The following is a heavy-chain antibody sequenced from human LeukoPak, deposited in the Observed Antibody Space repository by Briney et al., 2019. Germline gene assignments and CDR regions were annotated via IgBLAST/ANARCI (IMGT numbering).Heavy chain of an antibody. V-gene: IGHV3-23*01. CDR3: AKSILMTTVTTYYFDY. CDR1: GFTFSSYA. D-gene: IGHD4-17*01. J-gene: IGHJ4*02. CDR2: ISGSGGSI. Sequence: PGGPLRLSCAASGFTFSSYAMSWVRQAPGKGLEWVSTISGSGGSIYYADSVKGRFTISRDNSKNTLYLQMNSLRAEDTAVYYCAKSILMTTVTTYYFDYWGQGTLVTVSS.